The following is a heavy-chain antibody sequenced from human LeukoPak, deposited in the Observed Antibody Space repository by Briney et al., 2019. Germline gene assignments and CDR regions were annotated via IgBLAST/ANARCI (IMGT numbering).Heavy chain of an antibody. CDR1: GFTVSSNY. J-gene: IGHJ4*02. Sequence: GGSLRLSCAASGFTVSSNYMSWVRDAPGKGLEWVSVIYSGGSTYYADSVKGRFTISRDNSRNTLYLQMNSLRAEDTAVYYCARDQPDYGGTGIDYWGQGTLVTVSS. CDR3: ARDQPDYGGTGIDY. CDR2: IYSGGST. V-gene: IGHV3-53*01. D-gene: IGHD4-23*01.